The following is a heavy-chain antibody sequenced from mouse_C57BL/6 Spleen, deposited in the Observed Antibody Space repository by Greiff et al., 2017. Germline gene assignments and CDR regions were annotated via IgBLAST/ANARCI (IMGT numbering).Heavy chain of an antibody. Sequence: QVQLQQPGAELVKPGASVKLSCKASGYTFTSYWMHWVKQRPGQGLEWIGMIHPNSGSTNYNEKFKSKATLTVDKSSSTAYMQLSSLTSEDSAVYYCARAPYYDYGFGYWGQGTTLTVSS. D-gene: IGHD2-4*01. J-gene: IGHJ2*01. CDR2: IHPNSGST. CDR1: GYTFTSYW. CDR3: ARAPYYDYGFGY. V-gene: IGHV1-64*01.